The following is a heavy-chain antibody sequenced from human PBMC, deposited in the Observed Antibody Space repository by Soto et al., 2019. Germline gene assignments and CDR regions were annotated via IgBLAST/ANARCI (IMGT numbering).Heavy chain of an antibody. Sequence: GGSLRLSCAASGFDFSVYAMTWVRRAPGKGLEWVSTITAGGDTFNADSVRGRFTISRDNSKNTLFLQMNSLRAEDTAVYYCAKDQYKMFRDFGMNVWGQGTTVTVSS. D-gene: IGHD3-10*02. J-gene: IGHJ6*02. CDR3: AKDQYKMFRDFGMNV. CDR2: ITAGGDT. CDR1: GFDFSVYA. V-gene: IGHV3-23*01.